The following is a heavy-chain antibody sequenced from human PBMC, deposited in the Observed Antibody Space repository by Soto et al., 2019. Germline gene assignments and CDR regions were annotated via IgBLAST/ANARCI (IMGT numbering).Heavy chain of an antibody. Sequence: LSLSGAASGCSFSTYGIQWVRQAPGKGLEGVAVISYDGYLKYYVDAVKGRFTVARDNSKNTLFLEMNSLRVEDTAVYFCAKDFKVSGSHYGTLNYYYGMDVWGQGTTVTVSS. V-gene: IGHV3-30*18. CDR2: ISYDGYLK. D-gene: IGHD3-10*01. CDR3: AKDFKVSGSHYGTLNYYYGMDV. J-gene: IGHJ6*02. CDR1: GCSFSTYG.